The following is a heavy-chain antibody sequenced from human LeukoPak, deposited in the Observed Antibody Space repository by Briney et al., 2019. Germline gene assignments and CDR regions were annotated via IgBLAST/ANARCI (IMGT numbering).Heavy chain of an antibody. D-gene: IGHD2-15*01. CDR2: INQDGSEK. CDR3: ARDLPATPHENDY. Sequence: GVSLRLSCAASGFTFSSYWMSWVRQAPGKGLEWVANINQDGSEKYYVDSVKGRFTISRDNAKNSLYLQMNSLRAEDTAVYYCARDLPATPHENDYWGQGTLVTVSS. V-gene: IGHV3-7*01. CDR1: GFTFSSYW. J-gene: IGHJ4*02.